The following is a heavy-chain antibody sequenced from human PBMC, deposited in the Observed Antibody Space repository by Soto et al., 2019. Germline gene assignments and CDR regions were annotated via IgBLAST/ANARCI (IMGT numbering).Heavy chain of an antibody. J-gene: IGHJ4*02. CDR1: GFTFSTYA. CDR3: AKGRLLLDY. V-gene: IGHV3-23*01. CDR2: IFVSGVT. Sequence: EVQLLESGGGLVQPGGSLRLSCAASGFTFSTYAMTWVRQAPGKGLQWVSSIFVSGVTNYADSVKGRFTISRDNSNNTLYLQMSSLRAEDTALYYCAKGRLLLDYWGRGPLVTVSS. D-gene: IGHD4-17*01.